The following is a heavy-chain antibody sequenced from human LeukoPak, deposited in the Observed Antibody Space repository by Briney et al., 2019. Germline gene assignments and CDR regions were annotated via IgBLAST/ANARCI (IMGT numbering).Heavy chain of an antibody. J-gene: IGHJ4*02. CDR3: ATSEGLPYYFDY. CDR1: GGSICNYY. CDR2: IYYSGST. V-gene: IGHV4-59*07. D-gene: IGHD3-10*01. Sequence: SDTLSLTCTVSGGSICNYYWSWIRQPPGKGLEWIGYIYYSGSTNYNPSLKSRVTISVDTSKNQFSLKLSSVTAADTAVYYRATSEGLPYYFDYWGQGTLVTVSS.